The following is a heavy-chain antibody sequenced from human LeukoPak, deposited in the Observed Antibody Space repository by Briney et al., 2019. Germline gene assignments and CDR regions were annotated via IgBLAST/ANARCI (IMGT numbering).Heavy chain of an antibody. Sequence: SETLSLTCTVSGGSISSTSYYWSWIRQPPGKGLEWIGYIYYSGSTYYNPSLKSRLTISVDTSKNQFSLKLSSVTAADTAVYYCARAIVGVAYGMDVWGQGTTVTVSS. D-gene: IGHD1-26*01. CDR1: GGSISSTSYY. J-gene: IGHJ6*02. CDR3: ARAIVGVAYGMDV. V-gene: IGHV4-30-4*01. CDR2: IYYSGST.